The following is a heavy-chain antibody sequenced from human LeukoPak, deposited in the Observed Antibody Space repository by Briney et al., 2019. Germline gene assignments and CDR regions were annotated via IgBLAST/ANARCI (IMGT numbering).Heavy chain of an antibody. CDR1: GFTFSSYA. CDR3: ARTARQCDF. D-gene: IGHD6-6*01. V-gene: IGHV4-59*01. Sequence: GSLRLSCAASGFTFSSYAMSWVRQAPGKGLEYIGYIYHSGDTHYNPSLRSRVTMSVDTSNNQFSLRLSSVTAADTAMYYCARTARQCDFWGQGILVSVSS. CDR2: IYHSGDT. J-gene: IGHJ4*02.